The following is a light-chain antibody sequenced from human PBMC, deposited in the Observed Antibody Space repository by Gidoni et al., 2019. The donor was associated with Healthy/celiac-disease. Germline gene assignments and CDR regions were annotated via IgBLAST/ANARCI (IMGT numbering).Light chain of an antibody. V-gene: IGKV3-15*01. CDR2: GAS. J-gene: IGKJ4*01. CDR1: QSVSSN. CDR3: QQYNNWPPGT. Sequence: DTVMTQSPAPLSVSPGERATLSCRASQSVSSNLAWYQQHPGQAPRLLIYGASTRATGIPARFSGSGSGTEFTLTISSLQSEDFAVYYCQQYNNWPPGTVGGGTKVEIK.